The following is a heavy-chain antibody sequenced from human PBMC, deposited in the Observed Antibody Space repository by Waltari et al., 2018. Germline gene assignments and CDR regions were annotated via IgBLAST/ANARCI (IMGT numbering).Heavy chain of an antibody. J-gene: IGHJ4*02. CDR2: FCPEDGET. CDR3: ATLTRDPYDSSGYSTDY. CDR1: GYTLTDLS. Sequence: QVQLVQSGAEVKKPGASVKVSCKVSGYTLTDLSMHWVRQAPGKGLEWMGGFCPEDGETIYAQKFQGRVTMTDDPSTDPAYMELSSLRSEDTAVYYCATLTRDPYDSSGYSTDYWGQGTLVTVSS. D-gene: IGHD3-22*01. V-gene: IGHV1-24*01.